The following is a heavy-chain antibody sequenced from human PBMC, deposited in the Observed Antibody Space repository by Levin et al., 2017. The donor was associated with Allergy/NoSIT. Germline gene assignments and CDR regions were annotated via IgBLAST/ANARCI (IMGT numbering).Heavy chain of an antibody. D-gene: IGHD5-12*01. CDR2: TYYRSKWYT. J-gene: IGHJ4*02. CDR3: ARCIVATIAGCDY. V-gene: IGHV6-1*01. CDR1: GDSVSSNSGA. Sequence: SQTLSLTCAISGDSVSSNSGAWNWIRESPSRGLEWLGRTYYRSKWYTDYAVSVKSRITIKPDTSKNQFSLQINSMTPEDTAVYYCARCIVATIAGCDYWGQGILVTVSS.